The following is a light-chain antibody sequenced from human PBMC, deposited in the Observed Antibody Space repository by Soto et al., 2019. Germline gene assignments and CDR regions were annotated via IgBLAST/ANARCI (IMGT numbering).Light chain of an antibody. CDR1: SSDIGTYDY. Sequence: QSALTQPPSASGSPGQSVTISCTGTSSDIGTYDYVSWYQQHPGRAPKLLIYEVNKRPSGVPDRFSGSKSGNTASLTVSGLQTEDEAAYYCSSYAGTNNFEIIFGGGTNLTVL. CDR3: SSYAGTNNFEII. CDR2: EVN. V-gene: IGLV2-8*01. J-gene: IGLJ2*01.